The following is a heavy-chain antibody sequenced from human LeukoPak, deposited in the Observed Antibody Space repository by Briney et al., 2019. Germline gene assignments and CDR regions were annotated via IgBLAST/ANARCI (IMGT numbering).Heavy chain of an antibody. D-gene: IGHD2-15*01. J-gene: IGHJ4*02. CDR2: INSDGSST. Sequence: GGSLRLSCAASGFTFRSYWMHWVRQAPGKGLVWVSRINSDGSSTSYADSVKGRFTISRDNAKNTLYLQMNGLRVEDSAVYYCARDQIYCSGGYCYFDYWGQGTLVTVSS. CDR3: ARDQIYCSGGYCYFDY. V-gene: IGHV3-74*01. CDR1: GFTFRSYW.